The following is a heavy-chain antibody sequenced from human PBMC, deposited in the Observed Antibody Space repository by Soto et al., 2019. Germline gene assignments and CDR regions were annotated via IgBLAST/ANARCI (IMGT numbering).Heavy chain of an antibody. CDR1: GGSFSGYY. Sequence: PSETLSLTCAVYGGSFSGYYWSRIRQPPGKGLEWIGEINHSGSTNYNPSLKSRVTISVDTSKNQFSLKLSSVTAADTAVYYCARGALLWFGELGYYYYGMDVWGQGTTVTVSS. CDR3: ARGALLWFGELGYYYYGMDV. CDR2: INHSGST. J-gene: IGHJ6*02. D-gene: IGHD3-10*01. V-gene: IGHV4-34*01.